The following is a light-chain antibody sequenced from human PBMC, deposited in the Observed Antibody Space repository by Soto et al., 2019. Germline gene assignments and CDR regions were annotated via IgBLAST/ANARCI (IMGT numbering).Light chain of an antibody. CDR2: GNN. CDR1: SSNIGAGYD. Sequence: QSVLTQPPSVSETPGQKVTISCTGSSSNIGAGYDVHWYQQFPGEAPKLLIFGNNNRPSGVPDRVSGSKSGTSASLAITAVQPGDEADYYCQSYDSRLSGVVFGGGTKLTVL. CDR3: QSYDSRLSGVV. V-gene: IGLV1-40*01. J-gene: IGLJ3*02.